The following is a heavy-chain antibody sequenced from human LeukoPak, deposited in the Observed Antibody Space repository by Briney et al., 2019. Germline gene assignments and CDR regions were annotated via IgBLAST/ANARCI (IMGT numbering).Heavy chain of an antibody. CDR2: NYYSGST. CDR1: GGSISSYY. Sequence: SETLSLTCTVSGGSISSYYWSWIRQPPGKGLEWIGYNYYSGSTNYNPSLKSRVTISVDTSKNQFSLRLSSVTAADTAVYYCARGAGGTTVVTGYFQHWGQGTLVTVSS. CDR3: ARGAGGTTVVTGYFQH. V-gene: IGHV4-59*12. D-gene: IGHD4-17*01. J-gene: IGHJ1*01.